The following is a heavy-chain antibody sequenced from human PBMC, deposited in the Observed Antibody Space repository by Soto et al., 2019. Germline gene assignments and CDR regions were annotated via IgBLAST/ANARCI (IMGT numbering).Heavy chain of an antibody. D-gene: IGHD3-9*01. Sequence: SETLSLTCTISGGSISVYYWSWIRQSPRQGLEWIGYVYDNGRPYYSPSLKSRVTISADTSKNQISLKLTSATAAETAAYYWARGVGSSPPRYWGRGTLVTV. CDR2: VYDNGRP. CDR3: ARGVGSSPPRY. V-gene: IGHV4-59*01. CDR1: GGSISVYY. J-gene: IGHJ4*02.